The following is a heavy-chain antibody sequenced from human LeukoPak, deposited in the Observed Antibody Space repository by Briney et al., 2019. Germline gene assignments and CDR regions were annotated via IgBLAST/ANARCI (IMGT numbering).Heavy chain of an antibody. CDR1: GYSFTNYG. CDR2: ISPYNGNT. D-gene: IGHD6-13*01. J-gene: IGHJ4*02. CDR3: ATYSAAGRTYYFDY. V-gene: IGHV1-18*01. Sequence: GASVKVSCKASGYSFTNYGITWVRQAPGQGVEWMGWISPYNGNTNYAQKLQGRVTMTRDTSTSTAYMELRSLRSDDTAVYYCATYSAAGRTYYFDYWGQGALVTVSS.